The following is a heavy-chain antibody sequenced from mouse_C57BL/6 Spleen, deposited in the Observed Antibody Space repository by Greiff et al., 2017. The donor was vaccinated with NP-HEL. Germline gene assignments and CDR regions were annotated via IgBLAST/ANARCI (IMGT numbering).Heavy chain of an antibody. CDR1: GFSLTSYG. CDR2: ISRGGCT. J-gene: IGHJ4*01. V-gene: IGHV2-5*01. CDR3: ASHFYPITSVTEAMDY. D-gene: IGHD1-1*01. Sequence: VQLQESGPGLVQPSQSLSITCTVSGFSLTSYGVHWVRQSPGKGLEWLGVISRGGCTAYNAAFMSRLSITKNNATSQVFSNMNRLQADATALYYCASHFYPITSVTEAMDYWGQGASVTGPS.